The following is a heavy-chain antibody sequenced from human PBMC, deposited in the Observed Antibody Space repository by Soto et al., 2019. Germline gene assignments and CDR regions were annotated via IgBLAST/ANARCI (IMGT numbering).Heavy chain of an antibody. CDR2: ISYDGSNK. CDR1: GFTFNIAW. CDR3: AKDDFNLDGYTLYPTCY. D-gene: IGHD5-18*01. V-gene: IGHV3-30*18. Sequence: PGGSLRLSCAASGFTFNIAWLSWFRQPQGKGLEWVAVISYDGSNKYYADSVKGRFTISRDNSKNTLYLQMNSLRAEDTAVYYCAKDDFNLDGYTLYPTCYCGQGNMVTVSS. J-gene: IGHJ4*02.